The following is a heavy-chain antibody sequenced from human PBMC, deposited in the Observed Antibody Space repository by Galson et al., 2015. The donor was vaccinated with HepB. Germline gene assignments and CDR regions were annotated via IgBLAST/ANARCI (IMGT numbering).Heavy chain of an antibody. CDR3: AREGYSYGPNYYYYGMDV. Sequence: SLRLSCVASGFTFSNSALHWVRQAPGQGLEWVAVISCDGSNKYYADSVKGRFSISRDNSKNTLYLQMNSLRTEDTAVYSCAREGYSYGPNYYYYGMDVWGQGTTVTVSS. CDR2: ISCDGSNK. V-gene: IGHV3-30*01. CDR1: GFTFSNSA. J-gene: IGHJ6*02. D-gene: IGHD5-18*01.